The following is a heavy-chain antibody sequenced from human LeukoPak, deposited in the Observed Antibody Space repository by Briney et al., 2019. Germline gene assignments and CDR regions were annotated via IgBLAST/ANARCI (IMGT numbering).Heavy chain of an antibody. V-gene: IGHV1/OR15-1*02. CDR2: INPNSGGT. CDR3: ARDGTSNWLNLVY. J-gene: IGHJ4*02. D-gene: IGHD1-1*01. CDR1: GYIFTDYY. Sequence: ASVKVSCKASGYIFTDYYMHWVRQAPGQELGWMGRINPNSGGTNYAQKFQGRVTMTRDTSISTAYTELSSLRSEDTATYYCARDGTSNWLNLVYWGQGTLVTVSP.